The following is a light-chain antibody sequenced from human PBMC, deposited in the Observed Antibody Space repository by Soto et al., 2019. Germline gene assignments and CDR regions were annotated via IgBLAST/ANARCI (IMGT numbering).Light chain of an antibody. V-gene: IGLV2-14*01. CDR1: STDIGAYNY. Sequence: QSVLTQPASVSGSPEQWITISCTGTSTDIGAYNYFSWYKHHQGKAPKLLIYEVTNRPSGVSNRFSGSKSGTTASLTFSGLPAEDEGKYFCNSYTTLSNRGFRSGTKVTVL. CDR3: NSYTTLSNRG. J-gene: IGLJ1*01. CDR2: EVT.